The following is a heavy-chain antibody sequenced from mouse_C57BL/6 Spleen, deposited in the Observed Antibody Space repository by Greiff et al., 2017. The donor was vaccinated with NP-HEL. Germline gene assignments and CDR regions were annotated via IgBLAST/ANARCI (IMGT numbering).Heavy chain of an antibody. CDR2: INPGSGGT. CDR3: ARRYYGSYYAMDY. D-gene: IGHD1-1*01. V-gene: IGHV1-54*01. CDR1: GYAFTNYL. Sequence: QVQLQQSGAELVRPGTSVKVSCKASGYAFTNYLIEWVKQRPGQGLEWIGVINPGSGGTNYNEKFKGKATLTADKSSSTAYMQLSSLTSEDSAVYFCARRYYGSYYAMDYWGQGTSVTVSP. J-gene: IGHJ4*01.